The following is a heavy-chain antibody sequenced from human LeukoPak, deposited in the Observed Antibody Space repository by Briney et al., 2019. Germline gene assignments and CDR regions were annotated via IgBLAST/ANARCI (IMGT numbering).Heavy chain of an antibody. CDR1: GFTFSSYG. V-gene: IGHV3-30*18. CDR2: ISYDGSNK. J-gene: IGHJ4*02. CDR3: AEGGSGFPFDC. D-gene: IGHD3-22*01. Sequence: PGGSLRLSCAASGFTFSSYGMHWVRQAPGKGLEWVAVISYDGSNKYYADSVKGRFTISRDNSKNTLYLQMNSLRAEDTAVYYCAEGGSGFPFDCWGQGTLVTVSS.